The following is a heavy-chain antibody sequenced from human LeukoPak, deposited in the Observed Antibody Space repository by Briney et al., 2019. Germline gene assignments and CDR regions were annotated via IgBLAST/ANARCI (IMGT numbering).Heavy chain of an antibody. J-gene: IGHJ6*02. CDR1: GSALARTW. CDR3: GNDEAVSTSG. Sequence: PGGSLRLSQAADGSALARTWTHSVRQAPGKGLVWVSHINNDATRTTYADSVRGRFTISRDNAKNTVSLQMNSLRAEDTAVYYCGNDEAVSTSGGGRGTTVTVSS. CDR2: INNDATRT. V-gene: IGHV3-74*01. D-gene: IGHD3-16*01.